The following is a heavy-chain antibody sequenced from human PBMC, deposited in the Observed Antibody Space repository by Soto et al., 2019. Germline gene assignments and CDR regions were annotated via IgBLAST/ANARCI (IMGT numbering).Heavy chain of an antibody. J-gene: IGHJ4*02. CDR2: INHSGST. CDR1: GGSFSGYY. CDR3: ARGPDGGFWDY. D-gene: IGHD3-3*01. Sequence: QVQLQQWGAGLLKPSETLSLTCAVYGGSFSGYYWSWIRQPPGKGLEWIGEINHSGSTNYNPSLKSRVTISVDTAKNQFSLKLSSVTAADTAVYYCARGPDGGFWDYWGQGTLVTVSS. V-gene: IGHV4-34*01.